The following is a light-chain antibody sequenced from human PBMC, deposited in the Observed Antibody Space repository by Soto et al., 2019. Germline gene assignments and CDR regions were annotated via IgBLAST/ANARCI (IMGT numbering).Light chain of an antibody. CDR3: QQYNNGPPMT. Sequence: EIVMTQSPATLSVSPGERATLSCRASQSVSTNLAWYQQKPGQAPRLLIYGASTRATGIPARFSGSGSGTEFTLTISSLQSEDFAVYYCQQYNNGPPMTFGHGTRLEIK. J-gene: IGKJ5*01. V-gene: IGKV3-15*01. CDR2: GAS. CDR1: QSVSTN.